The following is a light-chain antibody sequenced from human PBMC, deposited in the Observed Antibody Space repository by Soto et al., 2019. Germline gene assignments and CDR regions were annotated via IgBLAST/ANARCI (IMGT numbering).Light chain of an antibody. CDR3: QSYDSRLRGHV. Sequence: QSVLTQPPSVSGAPGQRVTISCTGSSSNIGAGFDVHWYQQPPGTAPKLLIYGNNNRPSGVPDRFSGSKSGTSASLAITGLQAEDEADYYCQSYDSRLRGHVFGTGTKLTVL. CDR2: GNN. CDR1: SSNIGAGFD. V-gene: IGLV1-40*01. J-gene: IGLJ1*01.